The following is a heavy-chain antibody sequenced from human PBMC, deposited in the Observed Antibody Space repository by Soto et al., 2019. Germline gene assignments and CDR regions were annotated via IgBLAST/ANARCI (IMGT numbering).Heavy chain of an antibody. CDR2: IYPGDSDT. V-gene: IGHV5-51*01. Sequence: PGESLKISFKGSGYSFTTYLICWVRQMPVKGLEWMGIIYPGDSDTRYSPSFQGQVTISADKSISTAYLQWSSLKASDTAMYYCARRSYDSRGYSKWFDPWGQGTLVTVSS. CDR3: ARRSYDSRGYSKWFDP. D-gene: IGHD3-22*01. J-gene: IGHJ5*02. CDR1: GYSFTTYL.